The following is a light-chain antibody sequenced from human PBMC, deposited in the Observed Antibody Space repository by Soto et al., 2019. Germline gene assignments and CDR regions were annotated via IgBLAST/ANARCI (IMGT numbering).Light chain of an antibody. Sequence: EIVLTQSPGTLSLSPGERANLSCRDSQNVSTRYLAWYQQKPGQAPRLLIYGAFSRATGNPDRFSGSGSGTDFTLTISRLETEDFAVYYCQQYGSSPLTFGGGTKVEIK. CDR3: QQYGSSPLT. CDR2: GAF. V-gene: IGKV3-20*01. J-gene: IGKJ4*01. CDR1: QNVSTRY.